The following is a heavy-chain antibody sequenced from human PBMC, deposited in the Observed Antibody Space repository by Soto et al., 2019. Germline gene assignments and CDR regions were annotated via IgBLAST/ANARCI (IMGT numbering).Heavy chain of an antibody. Sequence: PGGSLRLSCAASGFTFSSYGMHWVRQAPGKGLEWVAVISYDGSNKYYADSVKGRFTISRDNSKNTLYLQMNSLRAEDTAVYYCAKELHIVVVNPFDYWGQGTLVTVSS. CDR3: AKELHIVVVNPFDY. V-gene: IGHV3-30*18. J-gene: IGHJ4*02. D-gene: IGHD2-21*01. CDR2: ISYDGSNK. CDR1: GFTFSSYG.